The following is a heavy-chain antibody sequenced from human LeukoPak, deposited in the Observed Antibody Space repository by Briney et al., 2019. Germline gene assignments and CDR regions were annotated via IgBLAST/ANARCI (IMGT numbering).Heavy chain of an antibody. D-gene: IGHD6-13*01. V-gene: IGHV4-34*01. CDR1: GGSFSGYY. J-gene: IGHJ4*02. CDR3: ARRGHSSSWRY. CDR2: INYSGST. Sequence: SETLSLTCAVYGGSFSGYYWSWIRQPPGKGLEWIGEINYSGSTNYNPSLKSRVTISVDTSKNQFSLKLSSVTAADTAVYYCARRGHSSSWRYWGQGTLVTVSS.